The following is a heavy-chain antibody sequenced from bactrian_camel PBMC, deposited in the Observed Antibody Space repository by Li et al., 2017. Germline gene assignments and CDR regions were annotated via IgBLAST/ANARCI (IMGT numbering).Heavy chain of an antibody. CDR1: AYTPANVR. CDR2: IDRDGQI. CDR3: AEDRGMCLAFLKAAGYRY. Sequence: HVQLVESGGGSVQAGGSLRLSCAFDAYTPANVRMAWFRQAPGTEREGVAAIDRDGQIVYADSVEGRFTISRDNAKETLYLQMNNLKPEDTATYVCAEDRGMCLAFLKAAGYRYWGQGTQVTVS. D-gene: IGHD1*01. J-gene: IGHJ4*01. V-gene: IGHV3S55*01.